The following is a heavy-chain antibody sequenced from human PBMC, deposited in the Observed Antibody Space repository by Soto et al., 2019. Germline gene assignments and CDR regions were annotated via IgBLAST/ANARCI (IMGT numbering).Heavy chain of an antibody. Sequence: EVQLVESGGGLVKPGGSLRLSCAASGFTFSSYSMNWVRQAPGKGLEWVSSISSSSSYIYYADSVKGLFTISRDNAKISLYLQMNSLRAEDTAVYYCARVSTVTQGFQNAFDIWGQGTMVTVSS. V-gene: IGHV3-21*01. CDR3: ARVSTVTQGFQNAFDI. CDR2: ISSSSSYI. D-gene: IGHD4-17*01. J-gene: IGHJ3*02. CDR1: GFTFSSYS.